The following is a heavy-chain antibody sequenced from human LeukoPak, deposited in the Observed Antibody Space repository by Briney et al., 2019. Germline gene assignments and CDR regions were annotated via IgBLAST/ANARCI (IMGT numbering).Heavy chain of an antibody. V-gene: IGHV4-59*01. CDR2: IYYSGST. CDR3: ARGQLGDCYDSSGLLDY. J-gene: IGHJ4*02. CDR1: GGSISSYY. D-gene: IGHD3-22*01. Sequence: SETLSLTCTVSGGSISSYYWSWIRQPPGKGLEWIGYIYYSGSTNYNPSLKSRVTISVDTSKNQFSLKLSSVTAADTAVYYCARGQLGDCYDSSGLLDYWGQGTLVTVSS.